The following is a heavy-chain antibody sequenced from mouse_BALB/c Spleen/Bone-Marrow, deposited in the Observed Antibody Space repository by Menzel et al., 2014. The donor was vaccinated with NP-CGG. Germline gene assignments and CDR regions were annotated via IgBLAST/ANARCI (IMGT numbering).Heavy chain of an antibody. J-gene: IGHJ1*01. CDR2: IRSKSNNYAT. Sequence: EVKPQESGGGLVQPKGSLKLSCAASGFTFNTYAMNWVRQAPGKGLEWVARIRSKSNNYATYYADSVKDRFTSSRNDSQSMLYLQMNNLKTEDTAMYYCVRQGDGYYNWYFDVWGAGTTVTVSS. D-gene: IGHD2-3*01. V-gene: IGHV10-1*02. CDR1: GFTFNTYA. CDR3: VRQGDGYYNWYFDV.